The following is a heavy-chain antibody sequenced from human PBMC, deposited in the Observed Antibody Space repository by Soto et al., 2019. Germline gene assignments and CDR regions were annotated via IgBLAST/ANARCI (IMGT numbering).Heavy chain of an antibody. D-gene: IGHD3-22*01. J-gene: IGHJ3*02. CDR2: ISGSGGNT. V-gene: IGHV3-23*01. CDR3: AKDTTVNYYDSSGYYHTNAFDI. Sequence: GGSLRLSCAASGFTFSSYAMSWVRQAPGKGLEWVSAISGSGGNTYYADSVKGRFTISRDNSKNTLYLQMNSLRAEDTAVYYCAKDTTVNYYDSSGYYHTNAFDIWGQGTMVTVSS. CDR1: GFTFSSYA.